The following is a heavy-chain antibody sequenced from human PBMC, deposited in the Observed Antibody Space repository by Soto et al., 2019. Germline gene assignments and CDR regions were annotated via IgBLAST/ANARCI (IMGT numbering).Heavy chain of an antibody. D-gene: IGHD3-9*01. CDR2: IKSKTDGGTT. J-gene: IGHJ6*02. Sequence: GGSLRLSCAASGFTFSNAWMNWVRQAPGKGLEWVGRIKSKTDGGTTDYAAPVKGRFTISRDDSKNTLYLQMNSLKTEDTAVYYCTTVPLRYFDWSEAALANEYYYYGIDVWGQGTTVTVSS. V-gene: IGHV3-15*07. CDR3: TTVPLRYFDWSEAALANEYYYYGIDV. CDR1: GFTFSNAW.